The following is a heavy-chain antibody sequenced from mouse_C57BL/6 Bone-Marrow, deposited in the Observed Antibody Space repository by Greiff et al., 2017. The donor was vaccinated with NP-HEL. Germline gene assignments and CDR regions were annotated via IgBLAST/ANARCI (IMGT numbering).Heavy chain of an antibody. V-gene: IGHV1-22*01. CDR3: ARVDSSGYVGFAY. Sequence: VQLQQSGPELVKPGASVKMSCKASGYTFTDYNMHWVKQSHGKSLEWIGYINPNNGGTSYNQKFKGKATLTVNKSSSTAYMELRSLTSEDSAVYYCARVDSSGYVGFAYWGQGTLVTVSA. CDR1: GYTFTDYN. J-gene: IGHJ3*01. CDR2: INPNNGGT. D-gene: IGHD3-2*02.